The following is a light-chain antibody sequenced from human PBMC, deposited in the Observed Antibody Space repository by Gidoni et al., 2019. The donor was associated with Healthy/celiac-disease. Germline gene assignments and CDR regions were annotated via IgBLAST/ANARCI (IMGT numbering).Light chain of an antibody. V-gene: IGLV1-40*01. Sequence: QSVLTQPPSVSGAPGQRVTISRTGSSSNIGAGYDVHWSQKLPGTAPKLPIYGNSNRPSGVPDRFSGSKSGTSASLAITGLQAEDEADYYCQSYDSSLSGWVFGGGTKLTVL. CDR3: QSYDSSLSGWV. CDR2: GNS. CDR1: SSNIGAGYD. J-gene: IGLJ3*02.